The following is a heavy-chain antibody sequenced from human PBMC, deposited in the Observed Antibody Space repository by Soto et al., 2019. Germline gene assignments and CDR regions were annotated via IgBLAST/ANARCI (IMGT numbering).Heavy chain of an antibody. CDR1: GGTFSSYT. Sequence: QVQLVQSGAEVKKPGSSVKVSCKASGGTFSSYTISWVRQAPGQGLEWMGRIIPILGIANYAQKFQGRVTITADKSTSTAYEELSSLRSEDTAVYYCARDRKGSGWYQWFDPWGQGTLVTVSS. CDR2: IIPILGIA. D-gene: IGHD6-19*01. V-gene: IGHV1-69*08. CDR3: ARDRKGSGWYQWFDP. J-gene: IGHJ5*02.